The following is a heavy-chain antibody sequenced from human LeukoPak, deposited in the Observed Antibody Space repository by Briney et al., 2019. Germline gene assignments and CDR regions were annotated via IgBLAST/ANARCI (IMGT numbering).Heavy chain of an antibody. CDR3: ASRSSWYHPEGVDNWFDP. J-gene: IGHJ5*02. Sequence: SVKVSCKASGGTFSSYAISWVRQAPGQGLEWMGGIIPIFGTANYAQKFQGRVTITADESTSTAYMELSSLRSEDTAVYYCASRSSWYHPEGVDNWFDPWGQGTLVTVSS. CDR1: GGTFSSYA. D-gene: IGHD6-13*01. CDR2: IIPIFGTA. V-gene: IGHV1-69*13.